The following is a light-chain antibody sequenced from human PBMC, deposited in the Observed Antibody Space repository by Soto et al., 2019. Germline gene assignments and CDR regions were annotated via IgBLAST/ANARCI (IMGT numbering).Light chain of an antibody. V-gene: IGLV2-23*02. CDR1: SSDIGSYNL. Sequence: QSALSQPASVSGSPGQSVTISCTGTSSDIGSYNLVSWYHHHPGQAPKLVIYEVNKRPSVDSNRFSGSKSGNTASLTIAGLQPEDEGEYYCCSYAGGRTFDVFGGGTKLTVL. J-gene: IGLJ3*02. CDR2: EVN. CDR3: CSYAGGRTFDV.